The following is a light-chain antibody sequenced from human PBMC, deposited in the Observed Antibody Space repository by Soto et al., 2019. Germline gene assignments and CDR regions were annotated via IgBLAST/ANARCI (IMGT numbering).Light chain of an antibody. CDR3: QAWATGFWV. J-gene: IGLJ3*02. Sequence: QLVLTQSPAASASLGASVKLTCTLSDGDSGYDIAWHQQQPGKGPRFLMKVKTDGSQSRGDGIPDRFSGATSGAQRYLTISSLQSEDEADYYCQAWATGFWVFGGGTKLTVL. CDR2: VKTDGSQ. V-gene: IGLV4-69*01. CDR1: DGDSGYD.